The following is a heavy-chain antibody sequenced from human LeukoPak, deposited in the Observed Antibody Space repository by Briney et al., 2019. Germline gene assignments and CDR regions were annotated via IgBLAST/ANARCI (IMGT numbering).Heavy chain of an antibody. J-gene: IGHJ3*01. CDR3: ARDSGAGRGRFAFDV. Sequence: GGSLRLSCAASGFTFSSYGMHWVRQAPGKGLEWVAVIWYDGSNKYYADSVKGRFTISRDNSKNTLYLQMNSLRAEDPAVYYCARDSGAGRGRFAFDVWGQGTMVTGSS. V-gene: IGHV3-33*01. CDR2: IWYDGSNK. CDR1: GFTFSSYG. D-gene: IGHD3-10*01.